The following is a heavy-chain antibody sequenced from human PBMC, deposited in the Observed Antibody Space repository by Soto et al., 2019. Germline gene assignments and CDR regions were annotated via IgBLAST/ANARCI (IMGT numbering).Heavy chain of an antibody. CDR1: GGSISSYD. V-gene: IGHV4-59*01. D-gene: IGHD6-13*01. CDR2: IYYSGST. Sequence: SETLSLTCTVSGGSISSYDWSWIRQPPGKGLEWIGYIYYSGSTNYNPSLKSRVTISVDTSKNQFSLKLSSVTAADTAVYYCVGGGDIAAAGPYFDYWGQGTLVTVS. J-gene: IGHJ4*02. CDR3: VGGGDIAAAGPYFDY.